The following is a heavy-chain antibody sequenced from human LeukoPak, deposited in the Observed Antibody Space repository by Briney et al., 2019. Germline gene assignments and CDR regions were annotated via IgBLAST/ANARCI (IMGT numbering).Heavy chain of an antibody. D-gene: IGHD6-19*01. CDR2: ISSSSSYI. CDR1: GFTFSSYS. CDR3: ARDGLSVAGLLGEYYYYGMDV. J-gene: IGHJ6*02. V-gene: IGHV3-21*01. Sequence: GGSLRLSCAASGFTFSSYSMNWVRQAPGKGLEWVSSISSSSSYIYYADSVKGRFTISRDNAKNSLYLQMNSLRDEDTAVYYCARDGLSVAGLLGEYYYYGMDVWGQGTTVTVSS.